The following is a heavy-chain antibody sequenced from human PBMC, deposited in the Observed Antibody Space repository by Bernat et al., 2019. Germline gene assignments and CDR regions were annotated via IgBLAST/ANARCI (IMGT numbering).Heavy chain of an antibody. D-gene: IGHD3-9*01. CDR2: IWFDGSNK. CDR3: ARAHYDILTYWYLDL. V-gene: IGHV3-33*01. Sequence: QVQLVESGGGVVQPGRSLRLSCAASGFTFSNYGMHWVRQAPGKGLEWVAVIWFDGSNKYYADFVKGRFTISRDNSKNTLFLQMNSLRAEDTAVYYCARAHYDILTYWYLDLWGRGTLVTVSS. J-gene: IGHJ2*01. CDR1: GFTFSNYG.